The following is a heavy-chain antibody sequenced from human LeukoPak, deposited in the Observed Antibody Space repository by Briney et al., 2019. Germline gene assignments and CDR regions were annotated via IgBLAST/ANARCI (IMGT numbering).Heavy chain of an antibody. CDR3: AKDRDSSTWSFFDF. CDR1: GFTFRNYA. Sequence: GGPLRLSCVASGFTFRNYAMHWVRQAPGKGLEWVAVGSHDGRNKIYGDSVKGRFTISRDNSKNTVYLQMDNLRPEDTAVYYCAKDRDSSTWSFFDFWGQGTLVTVSS. J-gene: IGHJ4*02. CDR2: GSHDGRNK. D-gene: IGHD6-13*01. V-gene: IGHV3-30*18.